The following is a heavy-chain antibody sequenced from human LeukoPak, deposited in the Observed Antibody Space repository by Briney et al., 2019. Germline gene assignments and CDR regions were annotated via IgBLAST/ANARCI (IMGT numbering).Heavy chain of an antibody. CDR1: GFTFSTYT. Sequence: GGSLRLSSAASGFTFSTYTMNWGREAPGEGLQWVSSISTRSSYLYYADSVKGRFTTSRDDAKNSLYLQLNSLRAEDTAVYYCATLASTDGYWGQGTLVTVSS. V-gene: IGHV3-21*01. D-gene: IGHD1-1*01. CDR3: ATLASTDGY. J-gene: IGHJ4*02. CDR2: ISTRSSYL.